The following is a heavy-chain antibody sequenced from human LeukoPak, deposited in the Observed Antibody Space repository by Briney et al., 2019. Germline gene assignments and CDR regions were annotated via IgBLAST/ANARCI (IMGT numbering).Heavy chain of an antibody. J-gene: IGHJ4*02. V-gene: IGHV1-18*04. CDR1: GYTFTSYG. CDR3: ARDGAYYDILTGYHPLDY. CDR2: ISANNGKT. Sequence: ASVKLSCTASGYTFTSYGISWVRHPPGQGLEWKGWISANNGKTNYAQKLQGRVTMTTDTSTSTAYMELRSLRSDDTAVYYGARDGAYYDILTGYHPLDYWGQGTLVTVSS. D-gene: IGHD3-9*01.